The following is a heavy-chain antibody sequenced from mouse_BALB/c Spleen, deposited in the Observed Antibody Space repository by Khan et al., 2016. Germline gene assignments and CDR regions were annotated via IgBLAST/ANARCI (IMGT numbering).Heavy chain of an antibody. J-gene: IGHJ3*01. CDR3: ARSNNDGNSHAGFAY. V-gene: IGHV3-2*02. D-gene: IGHD1-1*01. CDR2: ISSSGRP. Sequence: EVPLQASGPGLVKPSQSLSLTCTVTGYSLTSDYAWNWLRQFPGNKLEWMGYISSSGRPSYNPSLKCVIFIHQATTNNYFFLQLNSVTTKDTATYYCARSNNDGNSHAGFAYWGQGTLVTVSA. CDR1: GYSLTSDYA.